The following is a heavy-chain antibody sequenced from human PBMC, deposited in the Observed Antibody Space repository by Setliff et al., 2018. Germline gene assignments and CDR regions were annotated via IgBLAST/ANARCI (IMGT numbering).Heavy chain of an antibody. J-gene: IGHJ6*03. V-gene: IGHV4-61*09. D-gene: IGHD3-3*01. CDR1: GDSISSRTYY. Sequence: PSETLSLTCTVSGDSISSRTYYWSWIRQPAGKGLEWIGHIYTSWSTNYNPSLKSRVTMSVDTTKNQFSLKLTSVTAADTAVYYCARVSGFLYVDVWGKGTTVTVSS. CDR2: IYTSWST. CDR3: ARVSGFLYVDV.